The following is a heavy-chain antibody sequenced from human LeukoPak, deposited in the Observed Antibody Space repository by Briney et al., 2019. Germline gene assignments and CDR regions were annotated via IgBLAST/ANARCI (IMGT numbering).Heavy chain of an antibody. Sequence: ASVKVSCKASGYTFTGYYMHWVRPAPGQGLEWMGWINPNSGGTNYAQKFQGRVTMTRDTSISTAYMELSRLRSDDTAVYYCARTTMIVEDAFDIWGQGTMVTVSS. CDR3: ARTTMIVEDAFDI. J-gene: IGHJ3*02. D-gene: IGHD3-22*01. V-gene: IGHV1-2*02. CDR2: INPNSGGT. CDR1: GYTFTGYY.